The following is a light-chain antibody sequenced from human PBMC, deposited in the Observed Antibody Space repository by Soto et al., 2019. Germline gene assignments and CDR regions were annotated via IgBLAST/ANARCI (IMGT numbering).Light chain of an antibody. CDR2: LAS. V-gene: IGKV2-28*01. Sequence: DIVMTQSPLSLPVTAGEPASISCRSSQSLLHSNGYNYLDWYLQKPGQSPQLLVFLASNRASGVPDRFSGSGSGTDFTLQISRVEAQDFGVYYCMQALHTRTFGQGTKVEIK. CDR3: MQALHTRT. J-gene: IGKJ1*01. CDR1: QSLLHSNGYNY.